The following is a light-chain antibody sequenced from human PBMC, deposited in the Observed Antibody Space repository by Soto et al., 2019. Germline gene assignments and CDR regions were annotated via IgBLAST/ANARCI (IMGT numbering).Light chain of an antibody. CDR1: SSNIGSNT. CDR2: SNN. Sequence: SVLTQPPSASGTPGQRVTISCSGSSSNIGSNTVNWYQQLPGTAPKLLIHSNNQRPSGVPDRFSGSKSGTSASLAISGLQSEDEADYYCAAWDDSLNGLYVFGTGTKVTVL. CDR3: AAWDDSLNGLYV. J-gene: IGLJ1*01. V-gene: IGLV1-44*01.